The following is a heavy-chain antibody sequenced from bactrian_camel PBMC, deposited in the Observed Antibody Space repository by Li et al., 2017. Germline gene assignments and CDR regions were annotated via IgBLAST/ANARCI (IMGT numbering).Heavy chain of an antibody. CDR1: GFTLNTYY. D-gene: IGHD5*01. CDR3: VTAGAVGTSRPSGY. Sequence: VQLVESGGGLVQPGGSLRLSCAASGFTLNTYYMVWVRQTAGKGLEWVSTIGGGATFYVDSVKGRFTISSDNAKNTVYLQMKSLKPEDTAVYYCVTAGAVGTSRPSGYWGQGTQVTVS. CDR2: IGGGAT. V-gene: IGHV3S40*01. J-gene: IGHJ6*01.